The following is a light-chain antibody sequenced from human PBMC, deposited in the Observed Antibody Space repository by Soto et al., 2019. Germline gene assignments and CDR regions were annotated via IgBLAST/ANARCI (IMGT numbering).Light chain of an antibody. CDR1: QSISTW. J-gene: IGKJ1*01. Sequence: DIQMTQSPSTLSASVGDRVTISCRASQSISTWLAWYQQKPGRAPKLLIYDASSLESGVPSRFSGSGSGTEFTLSITSLQPDDFATYFCQQYYTYTWTFGQGTKVDI. V-gene: IGKV1-5*01. CDR2: DAS. CDR3: QQYYTYTWT.